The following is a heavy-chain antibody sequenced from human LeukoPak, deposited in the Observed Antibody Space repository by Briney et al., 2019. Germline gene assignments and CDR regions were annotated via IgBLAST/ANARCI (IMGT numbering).Heavy chain of an antibody. J-gene: IGHJ4*02. CDR3: AKVQDYYDSSITFDY. CDR2: IKQDGSAK. V-gene: IGHV3-7*03. Sequence: PGGSLRLSCAASGFTFNNYWMTWVRQAPGKGLAWVANIKQDGSAKYYMDSVKGRFTISRDNAKNSLYLQMNSLRAEDTAVYYCAKVQDYYDSSITFDYWGQGTLVTVSS. CDR1: GFTFNNYW. D-gene: IGHD3-22*01.